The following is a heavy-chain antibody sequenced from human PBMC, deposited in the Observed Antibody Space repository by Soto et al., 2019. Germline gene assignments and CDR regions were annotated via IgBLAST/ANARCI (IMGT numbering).Heavy chain of an antibody. J-gene: IGHJ3*02. CDR2: IISSSSCI. Sequence: GGSLRLSCAASGFTFSSYSMNWVRQAPGKGLEWVSSIISSSSCIYYADSVKGRFTISRDNSKNTLYLQMNSLRAEDTAVYYCAREGRYCSGGSCYGDAFDIWGQGTMVTVSS. CDR3: AREGRYCSGGSCYGDAFDI. CDR1: GFTFSSYS. V-gene: IGHV3-21*04. D-gene: IGHD2-15*01.